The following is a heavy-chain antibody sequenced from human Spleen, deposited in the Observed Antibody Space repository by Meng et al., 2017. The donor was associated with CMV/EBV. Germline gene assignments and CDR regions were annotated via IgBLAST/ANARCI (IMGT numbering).Heavy chain of an antibody. CDR2: ISWNSGSL. CDR3: AKDKTDYYDSSGVFDS. V-gene: IGHV3-9*01. Sequence: GGSLRLSCGASGFTFDGYAMHWDRQAPGKGPEWVSGISWNSGSLGYAASVKGRFTISRDNAKNSLYLVMNSLRDEDTALNYCAKDKTDYYDSSGVFDSWGQGTLVTVSS. D-gene: IGHD3-22*01. J-gene: IGHJ4*02. CDR1: GFTFDGYA.